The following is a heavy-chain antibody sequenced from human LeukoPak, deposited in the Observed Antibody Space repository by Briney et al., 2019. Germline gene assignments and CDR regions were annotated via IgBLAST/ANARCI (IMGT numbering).Heavy chain of an antibody. Sequence: ASVKVSCKASGGTFSSYAISWVRQAPGQGLEWMGWISAYNGNTNYAQKLQGRVTMTTDTSTSTAYMELRSLRSDDTAVYYCARDWTRDCSSTSCYGEYNWFDPWGQGTLVTVSS. CDR3: ARDWTRDCSSTSCYGEYNWFDP. CDR2: ISAYNGNT. D-gene: IGHD2-2*01. V-gene: IGHV1-18*01. J-gene: IGHJ5*02. CDR1: GGTFSSYA.